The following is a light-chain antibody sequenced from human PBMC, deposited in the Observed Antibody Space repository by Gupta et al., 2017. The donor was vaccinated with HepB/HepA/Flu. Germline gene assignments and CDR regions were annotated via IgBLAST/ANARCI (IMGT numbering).Light chain of an antibody. J-gene: IGKJ5*01. CDR3: RQGLKTRLT. Sequence: DIQMTQSPPSLSASVGDRVTITCRASQSIRNYLNWYQHKPGKAPKLLIYSASTLQNAVPSRFSGSGSGTEFTLTIIRMQPEDFAAYYCRQGLKTRLTFGQGTLMEIK. CDR1: QSIRNY. V-gene: IGKV1-39*01. CDR2: SAS.